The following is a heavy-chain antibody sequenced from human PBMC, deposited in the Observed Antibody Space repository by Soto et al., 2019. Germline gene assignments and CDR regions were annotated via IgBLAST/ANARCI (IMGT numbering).Heavy chain of an antibody. CDR2: ISSDESTV. J-gene: IGHJ4*02. Sequence: PGESLKISCVASGLTFRNYFMNWIRQAPGKGPEWLSYISSDESTVFYADSVKGRFTTSGDNAQNSVYLQMNSLRAEDTAVYYCATLTAPTDYWGQGSLVTVSS. D-gene: IGHD2-21*02. CDR3: ATLTAPTDY. V-gene: IGHV3-11*01. CDR1: GLTFRNYF.